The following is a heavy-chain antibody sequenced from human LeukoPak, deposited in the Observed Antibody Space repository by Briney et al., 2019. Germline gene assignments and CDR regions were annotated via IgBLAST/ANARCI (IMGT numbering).Heavy chain of an antibody. CDR3: AREGVFDSSGYNDALDI. D-gene: IGHD3-22*01. V-gene: IGHV3-23*01. CDR1: GFTFDDYA. J-gene: IGHJ3*02. Sequence: GGSLRLSCAASGFTFDDYAMHWVRQAPGKGLEWVSGISGSGDRTYYADSVKGRFTISRDNSKNTLYLQMNSLRAEDTAVYYCAREGVFDSSGYNDALDIWGQGTMVTVSS. CDR2: ISGSGDRT.